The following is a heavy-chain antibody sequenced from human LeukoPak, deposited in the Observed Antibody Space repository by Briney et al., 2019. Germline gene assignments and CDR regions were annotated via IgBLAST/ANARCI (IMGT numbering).Heavy chain of an antibody. CDR3: ARSDEPQLVDY. V-gene: IGHV4-34*01. D-gene: IGHD6-13*01. CDR1: GGSFSGYY. J-gene: IGHJ4*02. Sequence: SETLSLTCAVYGGSFSGYYWSWIRQPPGKGLEWIGEINHSGSTNYNPSLKSRVTISVDTSKNQFSLKLSSVTAADTAVYYCARSDEPQLVDYWGQGTLVTVSS. CDR2: INHSGST.